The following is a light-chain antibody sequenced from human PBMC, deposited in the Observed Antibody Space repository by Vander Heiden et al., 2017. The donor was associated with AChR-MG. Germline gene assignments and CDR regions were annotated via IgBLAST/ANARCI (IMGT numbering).Light chain of an antibody. J-gene: IGLJ2*01. CDR3: SSYTSSSPL. CDR2: DVS. CDR1: SSDVGGYNY. Sequence: QSALTQPASVSGSPGQSITISCTGTSSDVGGYNYVSWYQQHPGKAPKLMTHDVSNRPSGVSNRFSGSKSGNTASLTISGLQAEDEADYYCSSYTSSSPLFGGGTKLTVL. V-gene: IGLV2-14*03.